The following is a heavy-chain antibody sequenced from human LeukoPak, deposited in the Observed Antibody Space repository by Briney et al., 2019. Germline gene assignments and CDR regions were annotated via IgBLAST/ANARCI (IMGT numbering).Heavy chain of an antibody. CDR2: ISYDGSNK. V-gene: IGHV3-30-3*02. J-gene: IGHJ4*02. Sequence: SLRLSCAASGFTFISYAMHWVRQAPGKGLEWVAVISYDGSNKYYADSVKGRWTISRDNSRNTLYLEMNSLRPEDTAIYYCAKPRTTGLGWAQFDYWGQGSLVTASS. CDR3: AKPRTTGLGWAQFDY. D-gene: IGHD2-8*02. CDR1: GFTFISYA.